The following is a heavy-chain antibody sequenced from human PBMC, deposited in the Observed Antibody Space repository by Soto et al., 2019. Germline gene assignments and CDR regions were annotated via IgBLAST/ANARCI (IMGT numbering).Heavy chain of an antibody. CDR1: GFSLSTSGVA. CDR2: IYWDDEK. D-gene: IGHD1-7*01. CDR3: AKKNYLGY. Sequence: ESGPTLVNPTQTLTLTCTFSGFSLSTSGVAVGWIRQPPGKALEWLAHIYWDDEKHYSPSLRGRLTITKDTSKNQVVLTMTDMEPVETGKNSVAKKNYLGYGAQEIRVPFSS. V-gene: IGHV2-5*02. J-gene: IGHJ4*02.